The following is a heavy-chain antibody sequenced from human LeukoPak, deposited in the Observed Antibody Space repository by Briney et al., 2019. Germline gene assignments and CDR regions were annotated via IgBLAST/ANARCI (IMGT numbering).Heavy chain of an antibody. CDR2: IRYDGSNT. Sequence: GGSLRLSCAASGFSFSDYDIHWVRLAPGKGLEWVTFIRYDGSNTYAESVKGRFTISRDNAKNSLYLQMNSLRAEDTAVYYCARTYYDILTGYCGNFDYWGQGTLVTVSS. D-gene: IGHD3-9*01. V-gene: IGHV3-30*02. CDR1: GFSFSDYD. J-gene: IGHJ4*02. CDR3: ARTYYDILTGYCGNFDY.